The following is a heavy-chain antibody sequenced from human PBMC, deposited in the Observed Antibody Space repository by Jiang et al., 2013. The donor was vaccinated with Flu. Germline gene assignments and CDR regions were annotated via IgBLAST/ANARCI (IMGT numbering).Heavy chain of an antibody. Sequence: LLKPSETLSLTCAVSGYSITEAYYWGWIRQPPGKGLEWIGSVYYTGSTNYNPSLKSRVTISRDRSKNQFSLKLTSVTAADTAVYYCARPSTVDYYGLDVWGQGTTVIVSS. V-gene: IGHV4-38-2*01. J-gene: IGHJ6*02. D-gene: IGHD4-17*01. CDR1: GYSITEAYY. CDR3: ARPSTVDYYGLDV. CDR2: VYYTGST.